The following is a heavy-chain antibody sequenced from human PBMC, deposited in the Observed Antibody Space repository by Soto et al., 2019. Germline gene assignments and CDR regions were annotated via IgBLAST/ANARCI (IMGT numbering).Heavy chain of an antibody. D-gene: IGHD4-17*01. CDR2: ISRSGSPI. Sequence: HPGWSLRLSCTAFGFSLSSYEMDWVRQAPGKGLEWVSHISRSGSPIYYADSVKGRFTISRDNSKNTLYLQMNSLRAEDTAVYYCAKDLTAYGGNSGYFDLWGRGTLVTVSS. V-gene: IGHV3-48*03. CDR3: AKDLTAYGGNSGYFDL. CDR1: GFSLSSYE. J-gene: IGHJ2*01.